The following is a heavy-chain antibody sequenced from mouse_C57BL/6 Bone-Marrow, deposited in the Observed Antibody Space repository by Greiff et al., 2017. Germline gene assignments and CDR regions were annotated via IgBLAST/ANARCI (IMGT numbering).Heavy chain of an antibody. CDR2: ISDGGSYT. CDR3: AREVGYYGSSPLFDY. D-gene: IGHD1-1*01. V-gene: IGHV5-4*01. J-gene: IGHJ2*01. CDR1: GFTFSSYA. Sequence: EVMLVESGGGLVKPGGSLKLSCAASGFTFSSYAMSWVRQTPEKRLEWVATISDGGSYTYYPDNVKGRFTISRDNAKNNLYLQMSHLKSEDTAMYYCAREVGYYGSSPLFDYWGQGTTLTVSS.